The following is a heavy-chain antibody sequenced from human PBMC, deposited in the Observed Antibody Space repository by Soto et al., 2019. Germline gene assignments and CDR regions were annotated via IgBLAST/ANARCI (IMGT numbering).Heavy chain of an antibody. V-gene: IGHV4-34*01. J-gene: IGHJ4*02. CDR1: GGSFSGYY. Sequence: SSETLSLTGAVYGGSFSGYYWSWIRQPPGKGLEWIGEINHSGSTNYNPSLKSRVTISVDTSKNQFSLKLSSVTAADTAVYYCARANYYDSSGQGTYFDYWGQGTLVTVSS. D-gene: IGHD3-22*01. CDR2: INHSGST. CDR3: ARANYYDSSGQGTYFDY.